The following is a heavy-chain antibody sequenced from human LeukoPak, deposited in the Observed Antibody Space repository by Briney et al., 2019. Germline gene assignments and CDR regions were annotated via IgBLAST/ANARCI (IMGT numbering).Heavy chain of an antibody. CDR2: IYYSGRT. Sequence: SETLSLTCTVSGGSISSYYWSWIRQSPGKGLEWIGNIYYSGRTNHNPSLKSRVTISVDTSKNQFSLKLNSVTAADTAVYHCAREAMYSHGNNFDYWGQGTLVTVSS. CDR3: AREAMYSHGNNFDY. J-gene: IGHJ4*02. V-gene: IGHV4-59*01. D-gene: IGHD5-18*01. CDR1: GGSISSYY.